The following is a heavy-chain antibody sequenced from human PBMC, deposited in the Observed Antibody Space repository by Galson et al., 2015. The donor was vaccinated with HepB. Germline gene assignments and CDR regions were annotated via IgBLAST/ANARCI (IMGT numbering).Heavy chain of an antibody. D-gene: IGHD4-17*01. CDR3: ARVVIPKGYGDYVAYYYYGMDV. J-gene: IGHJ6*02. Sequence: SVKVSCKASGGTFSSYAISWVRQAPGQGLERMGRIIPILGIANYAQKFQGRVTITADKSTSTAYMELSSLRSEDTAVYYCARVVIPKGYGDYVAYYYYGMDVWGQGTTVTVSS. V-gene: IGHV1-69*04. CDR1: GGTFSSYA. CDR2: IIPILGIA.